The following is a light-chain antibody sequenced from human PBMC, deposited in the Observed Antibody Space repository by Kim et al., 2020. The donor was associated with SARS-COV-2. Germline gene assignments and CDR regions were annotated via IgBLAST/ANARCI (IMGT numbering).Light chain of an antibody. V-gene: IGLV6-57*01. CDR1: SGSIVDDY. CDR3: QSYASDNWV. CDR2: ENN. Sequence: GKTVTISCTRSSGSIVDDYVQWYQQRPGTSPTSVIYENNRRPSGVPDRFSGSIDSSSNSASLTISGLKTEDEADYYCQSYASDNWVFGGGTQLTVL. J-gene: IGLJ3*02.